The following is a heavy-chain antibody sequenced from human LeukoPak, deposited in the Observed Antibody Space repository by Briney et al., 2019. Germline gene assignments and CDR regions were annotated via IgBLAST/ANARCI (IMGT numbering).Heavy chain of an antibody. D-gene: IGHD6-13*01. Sequence: KTGGSLRLSCAASGFTFSDYYMSWIRQAPGKGLEWVSYISSSGSTIYYADSVKGRFTISRDNAKNSLYLQMNSLRAEDTAVYYCARLESSSWRRAKSYYYYMDVWGKGTTVTVSS. J-gene: IGHJ6*03. CDR3: ARLESSSWRRAKSYYYYMDV. CDR2: ISSSGSTI. V-gene: IGHV3-11*04. CDR1: GFTFSDYY.